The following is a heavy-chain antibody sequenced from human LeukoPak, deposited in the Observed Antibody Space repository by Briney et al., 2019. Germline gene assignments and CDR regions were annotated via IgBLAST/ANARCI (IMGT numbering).Heavy chain of an antibody. CDR2: IIPILGIA. CDR1: GGTFSSYA. D-gene: IGHD6-13*01. CDR3: ARDGPAAAGTPPSGDGY. Sequence: ASVKVSCKASGGTFSSYAISWVRQAPGQGLEWMGRIIPILGIANYAQKFQGRVTITADKSTSTAYMELSSLRSEDTAVYYCARDGPAAAGTPPSGDGYWGQGTLVTVSS. V-gene: IGHV1-69*04. J-gene: IGHJ4*02.